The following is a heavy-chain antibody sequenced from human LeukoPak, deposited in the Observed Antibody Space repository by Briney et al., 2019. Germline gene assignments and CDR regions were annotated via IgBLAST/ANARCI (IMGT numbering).Heavy chain of an antibody. Sequence: GGSLGLSCAAAGITFSSYALSWVRQAPGKGLEWVSAISGSGDGTYYADSVKGRFTISRDNSKNTVSLQMNGLGAEDTAVYYCAKDMWRRDGYNPLGIFDYWGQGTLVTVSS. D-gene: IGHD5-24*01. V-gene: IGHV3-23*01. J-gene: IGHJ4*02. CDR3: AKDMWRRDGYNPLGIFDY. CDR2: ISGSGDGT. CDR1: GITFSSYA.